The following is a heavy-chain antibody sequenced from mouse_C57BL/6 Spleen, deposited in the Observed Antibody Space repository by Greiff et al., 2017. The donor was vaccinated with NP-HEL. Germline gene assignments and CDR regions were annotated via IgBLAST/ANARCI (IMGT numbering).Heavy chain of an antibody. D-gene: IGHD1-1*01. Sequence: QVQLQQPGAELVRPGTSVKLSCKASGYTFTSYWMHWVKQRPGQGLEWIGVIDPSDSYTNYNQKFKGKATLTVDTSSSTAYMPLSSLTSEDSAVYYCAREGFITTVVATDYFDYWGQGTTLTVSS. CDR1: GYTFTSYW. V-gene: IGHV1-59*01. CDR2: IDPSDSYT. CDR3: AREGFITTVVATDYFDY. J-gene: IGHJ2*01.